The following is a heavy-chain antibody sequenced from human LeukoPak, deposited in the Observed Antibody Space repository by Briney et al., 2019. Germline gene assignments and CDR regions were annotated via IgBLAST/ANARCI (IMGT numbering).Heavy chain of an antibody. Sequence: QTGGSLRLSCVASGFTFSRHGMNWVRQAPGKGLEWVSFIYSDNTHSSDSVKGRFTISRDNSKNTLYLQMNSLRAEDTAVYYCARRAGAYSHPYAYWGQGTLVTVSS. D-gene: IGHD4/OR15-4a*01. J-gene: IGHJ4*02. CDR2: IYSDNT. CDR3: ARRAGAYSHPYAY. V-gene: IGHV3-53*01. CDR1: GFTFSRHG.